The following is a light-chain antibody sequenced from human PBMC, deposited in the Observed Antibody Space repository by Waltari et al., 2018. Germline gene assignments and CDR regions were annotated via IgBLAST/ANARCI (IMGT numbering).Light chain of an antibody. V-gene: IGLV2-11*01. J-gene: IGLJ1*01. CDR3: CSYAGAYTYV. CDR1: SSDVCPSDR. Sequence: QSALTQPRAVSGSPGQSVTISCTGPSSDVCPSDRVSWYQQSPGKAPKLMIYDVSKRPSGVPSRFSGSKSGNTASLTISGLQAEDEADYYCCSYAGAYTYVFGTGTKVTVL. CDR2: DVS.